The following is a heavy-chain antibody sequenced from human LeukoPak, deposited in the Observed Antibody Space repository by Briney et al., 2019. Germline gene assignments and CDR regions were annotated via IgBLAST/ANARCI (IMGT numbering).Heavy chain of an antibody. J-gene: IGHJ4*02. V-gene: IGHV4-39*01. CDR2: IYYSGST. CDR1: GGSISSSSYY. D-gene: IGHD5-18*01. Sequence: SETLSLTCTVPGGSISSSSYYWGWIRQPPGKGLEWIGSIYYSGSTYYNPPLKSRVTISVDTSKNQFSLKLSSVTAADTAVYYCARSPRGYSYEYYFDYWGQGTLVTVSS. CDR3: ARSPRGYSYEYYFDY.